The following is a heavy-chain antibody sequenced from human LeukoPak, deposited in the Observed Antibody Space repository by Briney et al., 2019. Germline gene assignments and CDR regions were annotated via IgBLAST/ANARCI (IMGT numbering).Heavy chain of an antibody. CDR2: INPNSGGT. CDR1: GYTFTGYY. V-gene: IGHV1-2*02. D-gene: IGHD3-10*01. Sequence: ASVKVSCKASGYTFTGYYMHWVRQAPGQGLEWMGWINPNSGGTNYAQKFQGRVTMTRDTSISTAYMELSRLRSDDTAVYYCARDSELGSGSYYKFDYWGQGTLVTVSS. CDR3: ARDSELGSGSYYKFDY. J-gene: IGHJ4*02.